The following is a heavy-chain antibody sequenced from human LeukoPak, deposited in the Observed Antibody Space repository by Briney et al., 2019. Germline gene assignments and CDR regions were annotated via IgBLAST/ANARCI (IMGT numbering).Heavy chain of an antibody. J-gene: IGHJ4*02. CDR2: IKQDGSEK. CDR3: AKSPSYYFDY. Sequence: PGGSLRLSCAASGFTFSSYWMSWVRQAPGKGLEWVANIKQDGSEKYYVDSVKGRFTISRDNSKNTLYLQMNSLRAEDTAVYYCAKSPSYYFDYWGQGTLVTVSS. CDR1: GFTFSSYW. V-gene: IGHV3-7*03.